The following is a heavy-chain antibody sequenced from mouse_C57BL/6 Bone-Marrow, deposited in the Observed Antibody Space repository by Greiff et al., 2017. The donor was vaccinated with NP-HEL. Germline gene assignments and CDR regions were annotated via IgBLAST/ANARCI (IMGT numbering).Heavy chain of an antibody. V-gene: IGHV1-66*01. CDR1: GYSFTSYY. D-gene: IGHD2-5*01. CDR2: IYPGSGNT. CDR3: ARSKSNYVGVYFDY. Sequence: VQGVESGPELVKPGASVKISCKASGYSFTSYYIHWVKQRPGQGLEWIGWIYPGSGNTKYNEKFKGKATLTADTSSSTAYMQLSSLTSEDSAVYYCARSKSNYVGVYFDYWGQGTTLTVSS. J-gene: IGHJ2*01.